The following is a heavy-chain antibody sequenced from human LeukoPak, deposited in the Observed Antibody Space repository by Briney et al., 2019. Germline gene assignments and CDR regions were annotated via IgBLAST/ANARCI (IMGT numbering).Heavy chain of an antibody. J-gene: IGHJ4*02. D-gene: IGHD2-15*01. CDR1: GFTFSSYW. V-gene: IGHV3-74*01. CDR2: INSDGSSP. CDR3: ARETSGSFPY. Sequence: GGSLRLSCTASGFTFSSYWMQWVRRAPGKGLVWVSRINSDGSSPSYADSVKGRFTISRDNSKNTLYLPMNNLSAEDTAVYYCARETSGSFPYWGQGTLVTVSS.